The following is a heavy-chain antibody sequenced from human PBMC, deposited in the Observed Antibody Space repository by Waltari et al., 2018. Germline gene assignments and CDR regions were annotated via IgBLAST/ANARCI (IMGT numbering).Heavy chain of an antibody. CDR2: IYHSGST. J-gene: IGHJ3*02. CDR1: GGSISSSNW. Sequence: QVQLQESGPGLVKPSGTLSLTCAVSGGSISSSNWWSWVRQPPGKGLEWIGEIYHSGSTNYNPSLKSRVTISVDKSKNQFSLKLSSVTAADTAVYYCATQSDGSGSYLSDDAFDIWGQGTMVTVSS. V-gene: IGHV4-4*02. CDR3: ATQSDGSGSYLSDDAFDI. D-gene: IGHD3-10*01.